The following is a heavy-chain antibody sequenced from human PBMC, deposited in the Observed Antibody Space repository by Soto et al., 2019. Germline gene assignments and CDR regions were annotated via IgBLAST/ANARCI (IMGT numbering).Heavy chain of an antibody. CDR2: ISGSGGLT. V-gene: IGHV3-23*01. J-gene: IGHJ4*02. D-gene: IGHD3-10*01. CDR1: GVTFSSYV. CDR3: AKVKDYFTSGSPKPG. Sequence: PGGSLRLSCSASGVTFSSYVMSWVRQAPGKGLEWVSSISGSGGLTYYADSVKGRFTISRDNSKNTLYLQMNGLRADDTAIYYCAKVKDYFTSGSPKPGWGQGTLVTVSS.